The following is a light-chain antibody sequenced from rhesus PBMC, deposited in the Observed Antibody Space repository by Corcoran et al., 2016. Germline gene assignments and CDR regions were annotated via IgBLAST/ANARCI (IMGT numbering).Light chain of an antibody. Sequence: DIQMTQSPSSLSASVGDRVTITRRASQGVSNYLAWYQQKPGRAPKLLIFRASHLETGVPSRFSGGGTRTDFTLSSTSPHPEDFASYYCQQHDISPFTFGPETKLDIK. CDR2: RAS. J-gene: IGKJ3*01. CDR1: QGVSNY. V-gene: IGKV1-69*01. CDR3: QQHDISPFT.